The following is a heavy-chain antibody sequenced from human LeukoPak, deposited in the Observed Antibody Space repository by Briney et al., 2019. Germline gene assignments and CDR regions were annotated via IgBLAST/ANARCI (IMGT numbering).Heavy chain of an antibody. Sequence: SVKVSCKASGGTFSSYAISWVRQAPGQGLEWMGGIIPIFGTANYAQKFQGRVTITADESTSTAYMELSGLRSEDTAVYYCARGYCSSTSCYAADWGQGTLVTVSS. CDR3: ARGYCSSTSCYAAD. V-gene: IGHV1-69*13. CDR2: IIPIFGTA. D-gene: IGHD2-2*01. CDR1: GGTFSSYA. J-gene: IGHJ4*02.